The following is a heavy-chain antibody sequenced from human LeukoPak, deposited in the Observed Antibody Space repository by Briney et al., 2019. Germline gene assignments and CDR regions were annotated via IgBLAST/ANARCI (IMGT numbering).Heavy chain of an antibody. Sequence: PSETLSLTCAVYGGSFSGYYWSWIRQPPGKGLEWIGEISHSGSTNYNPSLKSRVTISVDTSKNQFSLKLSSVTAADTAVYYCARDYYDSSGYYYYPNYYYYYGMDVWGQGTTVTVSS. V-gene: IGHV4-34*01. CDR2: ISHSGST. J-gene: IGHJ6*02. D-gene: IGHD3-22*01. CDR3: ARDYYDSSGYYYYPNYYYYYGMDV. CDR1: GGSFSGYY.